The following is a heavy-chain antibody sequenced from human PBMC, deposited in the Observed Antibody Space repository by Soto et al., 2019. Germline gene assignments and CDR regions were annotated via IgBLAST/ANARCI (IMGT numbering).Heavy chain of an antibody. Sequence: SETLSLTCTVSCGSISSYYWSWIRQPAGKGLEWIGRIYTSGSTNYNPSLKSRVTMSVDTSKNQFSLKLSSVTAADTAVYYCARVAVDTASYYYYGMDVWGQGTTVTVSS. CDR3: ARVAVDTASYYYYGMDV. J-gene: IGHJ6*02. V-gene: IGHV4-4*07. D-gene: IGHD5-18*01. CDR1: CGSISSYY. CDR2: IYTSGST.